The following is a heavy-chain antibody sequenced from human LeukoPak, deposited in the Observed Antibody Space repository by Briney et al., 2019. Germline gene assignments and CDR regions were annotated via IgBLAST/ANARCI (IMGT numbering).Heavy chain of an antibody. CDR1: GFTFSSYS. CDR3: AGQIGMDV. J-gene: IGHJ6*02. V-gene: IGHV3-21*01. CDR2: ISSGSNYI. Sequence: PGGSLRLSCADSGFTFSSYSMNWVRQAPGKGLEWVSSISSGSNYIYYADSVKGRFTISRDNAKNSLYLQMNSLRAEDTAVYYCAGQIGMDVWGQGTTVTVSS.